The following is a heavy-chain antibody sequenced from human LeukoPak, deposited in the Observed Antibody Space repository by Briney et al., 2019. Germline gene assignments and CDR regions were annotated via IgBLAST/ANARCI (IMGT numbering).Heavy chain of an antibody. CDR3: ASRATVTTDRFWFDP. D-gene: IGHD4-11*01. CDR2: IYSGGST. CDR1: GFTFSSYG. J-gene: IGHJ5*02. V-gene: IGHV3-NL1*01. Sequence: GGSLRLSCAASGFTFSSYGMHWVRQAPGKGLEWVAVIYSGGSTSYADSVKGRFTISRDNSKNTLYLQMNSLRAEDTAVYYCASRATVTTDRFWFDPWGQGTLVTVSS.